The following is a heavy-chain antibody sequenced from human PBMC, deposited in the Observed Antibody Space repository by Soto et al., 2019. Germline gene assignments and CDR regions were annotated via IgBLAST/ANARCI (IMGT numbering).Heavy chain of an antibody. Sequence: QITLKESGPTLVKPTQTLTLTCTFSGFSLSTTAEGVGWIRQPPGKALEWLALIYWDDDERYSPSLKSRLTITKDTSKNQVVLTMTKVDLVDIATYYCAHGSCSSADCYPNPYLNYWGQGILVTVSS. CDR2: IYWDDDE. D-gene: IGHD2-2*01. CDR1: GFSLSTTAEG. J-gene: IGHJ4*02. CDR3: AHGSCSSADCYPNPYLNY. V-gene: IGHV2-5*02.